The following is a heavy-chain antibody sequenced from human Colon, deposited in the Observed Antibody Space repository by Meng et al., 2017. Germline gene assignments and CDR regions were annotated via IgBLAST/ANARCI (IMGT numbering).Heavy chain of an antibody. CDR2: IFHSGST. V-gene: IGHV4-4*03. Sequence: HVRLQDVGQGLVKPPRTLSLTCYVSGGSINSSDWWSWVRQPPGKGLEWIAEIFHSGSTNYKSSLKSRATISVDRSKNQFSLKLNSVTAADTAVYYCAAIFGLGPGYWGQGTLVTVSS. CDR1: GGSINSSDW. D-gene: IGHD3-3*01. CDR3: AAIFGLGPGY. J-gene: IGHJ4*02.